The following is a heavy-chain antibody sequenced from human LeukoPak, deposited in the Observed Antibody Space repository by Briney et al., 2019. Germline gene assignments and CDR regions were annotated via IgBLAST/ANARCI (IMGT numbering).Heavy chain of an antibody. CDR1: GDSVSSNSAA. CDR2: TYYRSKWYN. Sequence: SQTLSLTCGISGDSVSSNSAAWNWIRQSPSRGVEWLGRTYYRSKWYNDYAVSVKSRITINPDTSMNQFSLQLNSVTPEDTAVYYCARGEQEMATMSIGYWGQGTLVTLSS. V-gene: IGHV6-1*01. CDR3: ARGEQEMATMSIGY. D-gene: IGHD5-24*01. J-gene: IGHJ4*02.